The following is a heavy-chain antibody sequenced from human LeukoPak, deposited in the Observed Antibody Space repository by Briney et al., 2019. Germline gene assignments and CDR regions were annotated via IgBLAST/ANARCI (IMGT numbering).Heavy chain of an antibody. Sequence: GGSLRLSCAASGFTFSSYNMNWVRQSPGKGLEWVSCISSGSSYIYYADSVKGRFTISRDNAKNSLYLQMNSLRAEDTAVYYCARLVGATDSPSDYWGQGSLVTVSS. J-gene: IGHJ4*02. CDR3: ARLVGATDSPSDY. CDR2: ISSGSSYI. V-gene: IGHV3-21*01. CDR1: GFTFSSYN. D-gene: IGHD1-26*01.